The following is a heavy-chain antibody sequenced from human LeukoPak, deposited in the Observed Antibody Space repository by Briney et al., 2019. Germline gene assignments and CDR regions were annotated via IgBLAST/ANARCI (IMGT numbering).Heavy chain of an antibody. Sequence: KPGGSLRLSCAASGFTFSNAWMSWVRQAPGKGLEWVGRIKSKTDGGTTDYAAPVKGRFTISRDDSKNTLYLQMNSLKTEDTAVYYCTTEPLTYYDLWSGYYSDGYWGQGTLVTVSS. CDR1: GFTFSNAW. V-gene: IGHV3-15*01. D-gene: IGHD3-3*01. CDR2: IKSKTDGGTT. J-gene: IGHJ4*02. CDR3: TTEPLTYYDLWSGYYSDGY.